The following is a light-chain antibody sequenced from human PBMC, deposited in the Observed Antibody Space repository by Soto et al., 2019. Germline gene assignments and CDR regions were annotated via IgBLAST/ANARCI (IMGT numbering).Light chain of an antibody. CDR1: QPISTY. CDR2: AAS. CDR3: QQYYTYPLA. J-gene: IGKJ1*01. Sequence: AIRMTQSPSSISAFTGDRVTITCRASQPISTYLAWYQQKPVTAPTLLIYAASTLQSGVPSRFSGSGSGTDFTLTISCLQSEDFATYFCQQYYTYPLAFGQGTKVEIK. V-gene: IGKV1-8*01.